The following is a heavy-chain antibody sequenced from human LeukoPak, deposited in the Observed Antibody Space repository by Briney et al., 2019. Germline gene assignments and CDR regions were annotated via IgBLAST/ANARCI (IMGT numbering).Heavy chain of an antibody. D-gene: IGHD5-12*01. CDR2: ISSRATTI. CDR3: AGGYNGYDWSDY. J-gene: IGHJ4*02. CDR1: GLSLTDNY. Sequence: GGSLRLSCAASGLSLTDNYMNWIRQAPGKGLEWTAYISSRATTIKYADSVKGRFTISRDTAKNTLYLHLNSLKSEDTALYFCAGGYNGYDWSDYWGQGALVTVSS. V-gene: IGHV3-11*01.